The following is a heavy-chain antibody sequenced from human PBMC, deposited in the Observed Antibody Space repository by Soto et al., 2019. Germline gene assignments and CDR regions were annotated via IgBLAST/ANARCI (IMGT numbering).Heavy chain of an antibody. J-gene: IGHJ4*02. V-gene: IGHV3-30*18. Sequence: VGSLRLSCAASGFTFSSYGMHWVRQAPGKGLEWVAVISYDGSNKYYADSVKGRFTISRDNSKNTLYLQMNSLRAEDTAVYYCAKDQGSGANYWGQGTLVTVSS. CDR3: AKDQGSGANY. CDR2: ISYDGSNK. CDR1: GFTFSSYG. D-gene: IGHD6-19*01.